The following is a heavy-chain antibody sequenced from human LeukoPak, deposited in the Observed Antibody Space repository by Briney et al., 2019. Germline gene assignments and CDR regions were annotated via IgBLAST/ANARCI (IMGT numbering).Heavy chain of an antibody. J-gene: IGHJ4*02. CDR1: GYTFTSYG. Sequence: ASVKVSCKASGYTFTSYGISWGRQAPGQGLEWMGWISAYNGNTNYAQKLQGRVTMTTDTSTSTAYMELRSLRSDDTAVYYCARAPLWFGESRGPFDYWGQGTLVTVSS. D-gene: IGHD3-10*01. V-gene: IGHV1-18*04. CDR3: ARAPLWFGESRGPFDY. CDR2: ISAYNGNT.